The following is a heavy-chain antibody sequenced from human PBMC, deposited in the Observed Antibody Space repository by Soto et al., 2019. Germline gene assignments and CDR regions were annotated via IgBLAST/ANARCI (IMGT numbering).Heavy chain of an antibody. V-gene: IGHV1-3*01. CDR2: INAGNGNT. J-gene: IGHJ6*03. Sequence: GAPVKGSCKASGYTFTSYAMHLVRQAPGQRLEWVGWINAGNGNTKYSQKFQGRVTITRDTSASTAYMELSSLRSEDTAVYYCAREESDIVVVVAATQNSYYYYMDVWGKGTTVTVSS. D-gene: IGHD2-15*01. CDR1: GYTFTSYA. CDR3: AREESDIVVVVAATQNSYYYYMDV.